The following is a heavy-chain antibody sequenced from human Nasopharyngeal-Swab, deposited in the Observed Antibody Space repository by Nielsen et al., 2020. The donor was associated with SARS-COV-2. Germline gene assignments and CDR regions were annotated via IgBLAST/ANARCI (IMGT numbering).Heavy chain of an antibody. Sequence: GESLKISYAASGFTFSSNWMNWVRQAQGKGLEWVAGIKQDGSEKYYVDSVKGRFTISRDNAKNSLYLQMNSLRAEDTAVYYCARGRTGVGYWGQGTLVTVSS. CDR3: ARGRTGVGY. V-gene: IGHV3-7*01. CDR2: IKQDGSEK. J-gene: IGHJ4*02. CDR1: GFTFSSNW. D-gene: IGHD7-27*01.